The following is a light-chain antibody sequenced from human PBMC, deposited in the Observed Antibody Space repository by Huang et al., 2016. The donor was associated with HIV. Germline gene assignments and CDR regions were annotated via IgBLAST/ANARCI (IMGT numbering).Light chain of an antibody. CDR2: GAS. V-gene: IGKV3-15*01. CDR3: QQYHNWPPIT. J-gene: IGKJ5*01. Sequence: EIVMTQSPATLSVSPGERVTLSCRASESVSSNLAWYQQKPGQSHSLLMYGASRRATGVPVRFSGSGSGTEFTLTISSLQSEDFGVYYCQQYHNWPPITFGQGTRLEI. CDR1: ESVSSN.